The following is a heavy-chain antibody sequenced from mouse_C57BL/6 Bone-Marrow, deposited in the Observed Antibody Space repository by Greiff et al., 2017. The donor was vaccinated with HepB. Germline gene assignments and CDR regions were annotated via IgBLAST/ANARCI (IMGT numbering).Heavy chain of an antibody. J-gene: IGHJ1*03. CDR1: GYTFTSYW. D-gene: IGHD1-1*01. Sequence: QVQLQQPGAELVKPGASVKLSCKASGYTFTSYWMHWVKQRPGQGLEWIGMIHPNSGSTNYNEKFKSKATLTVDKSSSTAYMQLSSLTSEDSAVYYCARRVLEYGRGVRYFDVWGTGTTVTVSS. CDR2: IHPNSGST. CDR3: ARRVLEYGRGVRYFDV. V-gene: IGHV1-64*01.